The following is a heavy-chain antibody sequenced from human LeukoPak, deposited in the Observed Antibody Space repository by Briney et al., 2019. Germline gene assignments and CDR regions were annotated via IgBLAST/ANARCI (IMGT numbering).Heavy chain of an antibody. D-gene: IGHD2-8*02. CDR2: IYYSGST. Sequence: SETLSLTCTVSGGSISSYYWSWIRQPPGKGLEWIGYIYYSGSTNYNPSLESRVTISVDTSKNQFSLKLSSVTAADTAVYYCARDTDEYFQHWGQGTLVTVSS. CDR1: GGSISSYY. V-gene: IGHV4-59*01. J-gene: IGHJ1*01. CDR3: ARDTDEYFQH.